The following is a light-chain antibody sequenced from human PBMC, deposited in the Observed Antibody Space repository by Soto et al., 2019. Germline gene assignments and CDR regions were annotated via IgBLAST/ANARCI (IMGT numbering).Light chain of an antibody. Sequence: QSVLTQPPSVSGAPGQRVTSSCTGSSSKIGAGYDVHWYQQLPGTAPKLLIYGNSNRPSGVPDRFSGSQSGTSASLAITGLQAEDEADYYCQSYDSSLSGSVFGGGTKLTVL. CDR3: QSYDSSLSGSV. CDR2: GNS. J-gene: IGLJ3*02. CDR1: SSKIGAGYD. V-gene: IGLV1-40*01.